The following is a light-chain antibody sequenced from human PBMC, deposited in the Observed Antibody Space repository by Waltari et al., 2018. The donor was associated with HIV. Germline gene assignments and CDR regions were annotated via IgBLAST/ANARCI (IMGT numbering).Light chain of an antibody. CDR2: GAS. Sequence: QMTQSPSSLSASVGDSVTITCRASQDIRNDLGWYQQRPVKAPQRLIFGASTLHSGVPSRFSGRGSGTEFTLTIRSLQPEDFATYYCLHHDSPWAFGQGTKVEIK. CDR1: QDIRND. CDR3: LHHDSPWA. J-gene: IGKJ1*01. V-gene: IGKV1-17*01.